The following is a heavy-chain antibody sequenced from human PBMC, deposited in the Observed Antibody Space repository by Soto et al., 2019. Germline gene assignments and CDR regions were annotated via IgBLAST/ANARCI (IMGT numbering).Heavy chain of an antibody. J-gene: IGHJ6*02. CDR3: ARADRTLVTSYGLDV. Sequence: SETLSLTCAVSGGSFSGFYWTWIRQSPGEGLEWIGEINHSGTTNFNPSLRSRLTISLDSSKKHFSLKLTSMTAADAAVYYCARADRTLVTSYGLDVWGQGTTVTVSS. V-gene: IGHV4-34*01. CDR1: GGSFSGFY. D-gene: IGHD2-21*02. CDR2: INHSGTT.